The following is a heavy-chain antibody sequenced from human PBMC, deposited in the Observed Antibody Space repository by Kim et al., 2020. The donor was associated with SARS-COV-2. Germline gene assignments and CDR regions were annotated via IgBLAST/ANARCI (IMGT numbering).Heavy chain of an antibody. CDR1: GYSFTSYW. V-gene: IGHV5-51*01. D-gene: IGHD1-26*01. Sequence: GESLKISCKGSGYSFTSYWIGWVRQMPGKGLEWMGIIYPGDSDTRYSPSFQGQVTISADKSISTAYLQWSSLKASDTAMYYCARGPDLGIVGANNWFDPWGQGTLVTVSS. CDR3: ARGPDLGIVGANNWFDP. CDR2: IYPGDSDT. J-gene: IGHJ5*02.